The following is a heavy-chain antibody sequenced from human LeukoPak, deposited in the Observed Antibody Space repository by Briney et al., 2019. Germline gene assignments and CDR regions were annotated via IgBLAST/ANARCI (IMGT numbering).Heavy chain of an antibody. D-gene: IGHD6-6*01. J-gene: IGHJ4*02. Sequence: GGSLRLSCAASGFTFSSYAMSWVRQAPGKGLEWVSAISGSGGSTYYADSVKGRFTISRDNSKSTLYLQMNSLRAEDTAVYYCANRDAGRPSEGLDYWGRGTLVTVSS. CDR3: ANRDAGRPSEGLDY. V-gene: IGHV3-23*01. CDR1: GFTFSSYA. CDR2: ISGSGGST.